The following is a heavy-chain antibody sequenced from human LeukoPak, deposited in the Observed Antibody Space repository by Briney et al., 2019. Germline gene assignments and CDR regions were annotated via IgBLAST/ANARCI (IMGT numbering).Heavy chain of an antibody. CDR1: GGSINSHY. CDR2: IYYSGNT. CDR3: ARGGASSLPFHY. V-gene: IGHV4-59*11. J-gene: IGHJ4*02. Sequence: SETLSVTCTVSGGSINSHYWSWIRQPPGKGLEWIGYIYYSGNTKYNPSLESRVTISVDTSKNQFSLRLNSVTAADTAVYYCARGGASSLPFHYWGQGTLVTVSP. D-gene: IGHD6-13*01.